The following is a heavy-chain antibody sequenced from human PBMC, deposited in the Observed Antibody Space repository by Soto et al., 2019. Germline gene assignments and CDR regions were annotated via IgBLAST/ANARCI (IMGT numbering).Heavy chain of an antibody. J-gene: IGHJ4*02. V-gene: IGHV1-24*01. D-gene: IGHD6-6*01. CDR2: FDPEDGET. Sequence: GASVKVSCKVSGYTLTELSMHWVRQAPGKGLEWMGGFDPEDGETFYTQKFQGRVTMTEDTSTDTAYMELISLRSEDTAVYYCTTRLGVGTSSDYWGQGTLVTVS. CDR3: TTRLGVGTSSDY. CDR1: GYTLTELS.